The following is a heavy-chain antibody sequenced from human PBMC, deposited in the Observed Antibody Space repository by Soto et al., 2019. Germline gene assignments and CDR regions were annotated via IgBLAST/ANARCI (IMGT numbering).Heavy chain of an antibody. V-gene: IGHV4-59*01. Sequence: SETLSLTCTVSGGSISSYYWSWIRQPPGKGLEWIGYIYYSGSTNYNPSLKSRVTISVDTSKNQFSLKLSSVTAADTAVYYCARDYGDYIIAYWGRGTQVTVSS. CDR2: IYYSGST. D-gene: IGHD4-17*01. CDR3: ARDYGDYIIAY. CDR1: GGSISSYY. J-gene: IGHJ4*02.